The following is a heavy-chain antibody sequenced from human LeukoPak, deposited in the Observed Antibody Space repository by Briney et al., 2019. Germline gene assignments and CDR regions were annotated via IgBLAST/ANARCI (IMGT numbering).Heavy chain of an antibody. CDR2: INAGNGNT. V-gene: IGHV1-3*01. Sequence: ASVTVSCKASGYTFTSYAMHWVRQAPGQRLEWMGWINAGNGNTKYSQKFQGRVTITRDTSASTAYMELSSLRSEDTAVYYCARGRLGCSGGSCYRPEYNWFDPWGQGTLVTVSS. CDR1: GYTFTSYA. D-gene: IGHD2-15*01. CDR3: ARGRLGCSGGSCYRPEYNWFDP. J-gene: IGHJ5*02.